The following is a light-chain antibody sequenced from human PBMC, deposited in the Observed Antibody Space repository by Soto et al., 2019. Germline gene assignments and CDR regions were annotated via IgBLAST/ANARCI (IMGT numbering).Light chain of an antibody. J-gene: IGKJ5*01. CDR2: AAS. Sequence: DIQVTQSTSFLSASVCDRVTITCRASQSFSHYLAWYQQKPGKDPKLMIYAASALQSGVPSRFSGSGSGTDFTLTISSLQPEDVATYYCQKNNSAPLTFGQGTRLEIK. CDR1: QSFSHY. V-gene: IGKV1-27*01. CDR3: QKNNSAPLT.